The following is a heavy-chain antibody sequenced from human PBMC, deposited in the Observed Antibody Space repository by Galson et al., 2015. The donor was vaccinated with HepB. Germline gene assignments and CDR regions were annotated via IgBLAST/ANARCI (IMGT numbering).Heavy chain of an antibody. CDR2: ISYDGSNK. CDR3: ARDTRSNWNYGVFDY. J-gene: IGHJ4*02. CDR1: GFTFSSYA. Sequence: SLRLSCAASGFTFSSYAMHWVRQAPGKGLDWVAVISYDGSNKYYADSVKGRFTISRDNSKNTLYLQMNSLRAEDTAVYYCARDTRSNWNYGVFDYWGQGTLVTVSS. D-gene: IGHD1-7*01. V-gene: IGHV3-30-3*01.